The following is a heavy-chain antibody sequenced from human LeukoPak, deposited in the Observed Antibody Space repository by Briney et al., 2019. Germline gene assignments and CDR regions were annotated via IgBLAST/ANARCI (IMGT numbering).Heavy chain of an antibody. J-gene: IGHJ4*02. CDR1: GYTLTELS. D-gene: IGHD1-26*01. CDR2: FDPEDGET. CDR3: ATDFRGGSYRLDY. Sequence: ASVKVSCKVSGYTLTELSMHWVRQAPGKGLEWMGGFDPEDGETIYAQKFQGRVTLTEDTSTDTAYMELSSLRSEDTAVYYCATDFRGGSYRLDYWGQGTLVTVSS. V-gene: IGHV1-24*01.